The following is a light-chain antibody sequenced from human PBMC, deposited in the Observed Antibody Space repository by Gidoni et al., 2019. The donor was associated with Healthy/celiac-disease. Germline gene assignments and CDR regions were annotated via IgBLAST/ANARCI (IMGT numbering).Light chain of an antibody. Sequence: QSVLTQPPSASGTPGQRVTISCSGRSSNIGSKTVNWYKQLPGTAPTLLIYSNNQRPSGVPDRFSGSKSGTSASLAISGLQSEDEADYYCAAWDDSLNAVVFGGGTKLTVL. CDR1: SSNIGSKT. CDR2: SNN. V-gene: IGLV1-44*01. J-gene: IGLJ2*01. CDR3: AAWDDSLNAVV.